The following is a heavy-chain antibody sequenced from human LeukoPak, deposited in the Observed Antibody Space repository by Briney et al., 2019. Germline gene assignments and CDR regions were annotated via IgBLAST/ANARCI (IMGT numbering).Heavy chain of an antibody. D-gene: IGHD6-19*01. V-gene: IGHV1-46*01. CDR2: INPSGGSA. CDR1: GYTFTSYH. CDR3: ARARLGSSASADC. J-gene: IGHJ4*02. Sequence: ASVKVSCKASGYTFTSYHMHWVRQAPGQGLEWMGIINPSGGSATYAQKFQGRVTMTRDTSTSTVYMEVSRLRSEDTAVYYCARARLGSSASADCWGQGNLVTVSS.